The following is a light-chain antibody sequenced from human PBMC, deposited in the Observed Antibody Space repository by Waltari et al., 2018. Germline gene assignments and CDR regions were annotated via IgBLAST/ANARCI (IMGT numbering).Light chain of an antibody. CDR2: GAS. V-gene: IGKV3-20*01. J-gene: IGKJ1*01. CDR3: QHYLRLPAT. Sequence: EIVLTQSPGTLSLSPGERATLFCRASQSVSSALSWYQQKPGQAPRLLIYGASNRATGIPDRFSGSGSGTDFSLTISSLEPEDFAVYYCQHYLRLPATFGQGTKVEIK. CDR1: QSVSSA.